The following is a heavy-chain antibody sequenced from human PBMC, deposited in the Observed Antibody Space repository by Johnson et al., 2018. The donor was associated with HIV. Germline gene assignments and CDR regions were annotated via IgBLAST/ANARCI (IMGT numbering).Heavy chain of an antibody. CDR2: ISYDGSKK. J-gene: IGHJ3*02. CDR3: TRLPSGYSRDAFDM. CDR1: GFTFSRFG. Sequence: QVQLVESGGGVVQPGRSLRLSCAASGFTFSRFGMHWVRQAPGKGLEWVAVISYDGSKKYYAESVKGRITISRDNSKNTLYLEMNSLRAEDTAVYYCTRLPSGYSRDAFDMWGQGTMVTVSS. V-gene: IGHV3-30*03. D-gene: IGHD5-18*01.